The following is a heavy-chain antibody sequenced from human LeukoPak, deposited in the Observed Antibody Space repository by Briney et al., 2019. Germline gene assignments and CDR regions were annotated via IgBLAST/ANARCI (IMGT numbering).Heavy chain of an antibody. CDR3: ARDIYLAAAGPPGFDY. V-gene: IGHV3-30*02. D-gene: IGHD6-13*01. Sequence: GGSLRLSCAASGFTFSSYGMHWVRQAPGKGLEWVAFIRYDGSNKYYADSVKGRFTISRDNSKNTLYLQMNSLRAEDTAVYYCARDIYLAAAGPPGFDYWGQGTLVTVSS. CDR1: GFTFSSYG. CDR2: IRYDGSNK. J-gene: IGHJ4*02.